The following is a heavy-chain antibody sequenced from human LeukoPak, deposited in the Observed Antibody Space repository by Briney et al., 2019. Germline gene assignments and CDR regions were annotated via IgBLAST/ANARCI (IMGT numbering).Heavy chain of an antibody. CDR1: GFTFSGYV. V-gene: IGHV3-30*03. J-gene: IGHJ6*03. CDR2: ISSHGNHK. CDR3: ARTPYYYYMDV. Sequence: GTSLRLSCAASGFTFSGYVMHWVRQAPGKGLEWVAVISSHGNHKYYADSVKGRITISRDNFKNTLYLQVNSLRAEDTAVYYCARTPYYYYMDVWGKGTTVTVSS.